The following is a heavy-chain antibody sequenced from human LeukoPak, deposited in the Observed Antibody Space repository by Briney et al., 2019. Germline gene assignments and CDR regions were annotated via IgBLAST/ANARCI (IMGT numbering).Heavy chain of an antibody. CDR1: GGSISSSSYY. Sequence: SETLSLTCTVSGGSISSSSYYWGWIRQPPGKGLEWIGEIYHSGSTNYNPSLKSRVTISADTSKNQFSLKLISVTAADTAVYYCASRKLGNDYWGQGTLVTVSS. J-gene: IGHJ4*02. CDR2: IYHSGST. D-gene: IGHD7-27*01. V-gene: IGHV4-39*07. CDR3: ASRKLGNDY.